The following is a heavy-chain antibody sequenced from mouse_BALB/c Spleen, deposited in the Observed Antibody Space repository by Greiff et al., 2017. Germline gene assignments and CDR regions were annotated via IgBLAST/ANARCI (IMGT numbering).Heavy chain of an antibody. CDR1: GFTFSSYA. V-gene: IGHV5-9-3*01. Sequence: EVHLVESGGGLVKPGGSLKLSCAASGFTFSSYAMSWVRQTPEKRLEWVATISSGGSYTYYPDSVKGRFTISRDNAKNTLYLQMSSLRSEDTAMYYCARGDGSSYYFDYWGQGTTLTVSS. D-gene: IGHD1-1*01. CDR3: ARGDGSSYYFDY. J-gene: IGHJ2*01. CDR2: ISSGGSYT.